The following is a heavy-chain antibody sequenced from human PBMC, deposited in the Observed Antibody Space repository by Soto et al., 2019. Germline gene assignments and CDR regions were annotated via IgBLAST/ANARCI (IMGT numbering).Heavy chain of an antibody. CDR2: TSPAGSST. D-gene: IGHD5-12*01. J-gene: IGHJ4*02. CDR3: ARGSTGYGNFDY. Sequence: GGSLRLSCAASGFTVTSYWMHWVRQAPGKGLVWVSRTSPAGSSTYYADFVRGRFTISKDTAKNTLYLQINSLGAEDTAVYYCARGSTGYGNFDYWGQGTLVTSPQ. CDR1: GFTVTSYW. V-gene: IGHV3-74*01.